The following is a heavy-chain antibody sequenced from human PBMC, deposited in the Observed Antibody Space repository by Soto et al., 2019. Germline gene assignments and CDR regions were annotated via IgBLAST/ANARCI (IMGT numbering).Heavy chain of an antibody. CDR2: ISYDGSKK. V-gene: IGHV3-30-3*01. D-gene: IGHD3-9*01. CDR3: ARGYYDILTGTDY. J-gene: IGHJ4*02. Sequence: PGGSLRLSCAASGFTFSHYAMSWVRQAPGKGLEWVAVISYDGSKKYYADSVKGRFTISRDNSKNTLYLQMNSLRAEDTAVYYCARGYYDILTGTDYWGQGTLVTVSS. CDR1: GFTFSHYA.